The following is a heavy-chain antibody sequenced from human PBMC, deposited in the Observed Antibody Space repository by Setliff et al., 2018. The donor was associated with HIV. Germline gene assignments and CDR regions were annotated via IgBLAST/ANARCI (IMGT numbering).Heavy chain of an antibody. CDR3: ARVDCSGTSCYRDSYYYMDV. CDR1: GGSFSGYS. J-gene: IGHJ6*03. V-gene: IGHV4-34*01. CDR2: INHSGSI. Sequence: SETLSLTCAVYGGSFSGYSWTWIRQAPGKGLEWIGEINHSGSISYNPSLKSRVTMSVDTSKNQFSLNLSSVTAADTAVYYCARVDCSGTSCYRDSYYYMDVWGKGTTVTVSS. D-gene: IGHD2-2*01.